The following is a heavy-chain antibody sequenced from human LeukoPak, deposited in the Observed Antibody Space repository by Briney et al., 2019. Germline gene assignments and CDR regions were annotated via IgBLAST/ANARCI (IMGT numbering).Heavy chain of an antibody. D-gene: IGHD1-26*01. CDR2: ISSSSSTT. V-gene: IGHV3-48*04. Sequence: PGGSLRLSCAASGFTFSSYSMNWVRQAPGKGLEWVSYISSSSSTTYYADSVKGRFTISRDNAKNSLYLQMNSLRAEDTAVYYCARDSVVGATTDYWGQGTLVTVSS. CDR1: GFTFSSYS. J-gene: IGHJ4*02. CDR3: ARDSVVGATTDY.